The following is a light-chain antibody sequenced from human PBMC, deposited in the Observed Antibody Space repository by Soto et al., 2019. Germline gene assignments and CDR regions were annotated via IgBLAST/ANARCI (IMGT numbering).Light chain of an antibody. V-gene: IGKV1-5*01. CDR3: QQYNIYST. CDR2: DAS. CDR1: PTISAW. J-gene: IGKJ1*01. Sequence: EIQLSQSPSTLSGSVGDRVTITCRASPTISAWLACYQQKRGEAPELMNYDASRLEGGVPSRFGGSGSGTEFTLTISIQQPDDFATYYRQQYNIYSTFGEGTKVDI.